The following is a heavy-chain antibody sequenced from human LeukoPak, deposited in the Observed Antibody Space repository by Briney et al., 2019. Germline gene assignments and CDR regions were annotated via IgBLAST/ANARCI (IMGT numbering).Heavy chain of an antibody. CDR2: INHSGNA. V-gene: IGHV4-34*01. J-gene: IGHJ6*03. CDR3: ARTILVVPTSYFYYYHTDV. Sequence: MASETLSLTCDISDGSFSDYYWTWIRQPPGKGLEWIGEINHSGNANYNPSLRSRVSISVDTSKNQFSLSLSSVTAADAAVYFCARTILVVPTSYFYYYHTDVWGEGTTVTVSS. CDR1: DGSFSDYY. D-gene: IGHD2-2*01.